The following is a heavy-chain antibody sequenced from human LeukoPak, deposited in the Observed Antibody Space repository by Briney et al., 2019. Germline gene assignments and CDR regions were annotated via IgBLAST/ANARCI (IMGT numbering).Heavy chain of an antibody. D-gene: IGHD2-15*01. J-gene: IGHJ5*02. CDR2: ISYDGSNK. CDR1: GFTFSSYA. V-gene: IGHV3-30*04. Sequence: PGRSLRLSCAASGFTFSSYAMHWVRQAPGKGLEWVAVISYDGSNKYYADSVKGRFTISRDNSKNTLYPQMNSLRAEDTAVYYCARDPEAYCSGGSCRNWFDPWGQGTLVTVSS. CDR3: ARDPEAYCSGGSCRNWFDP.